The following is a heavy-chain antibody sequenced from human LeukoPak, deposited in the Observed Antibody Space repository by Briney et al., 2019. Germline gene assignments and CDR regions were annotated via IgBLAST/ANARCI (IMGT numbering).Heavy chain of an antibody. CDR1: GFTFSKYW. J-gene: IGHJ6*01. V-gene: IGHV3-74*01. Sequence: PGGTLRLSCAASGFTFSKYWTLWVRQAPGKGLESVSRINTNGTVTTYADPVKGRFTVSRTNADNTTLLQRNSVTHEATVSYYSGTIQSLDPPPASWGQGTPVTVSS. D-gene: IGHD6-19*01. CDR2: INTNGTVT. CDR3: GTIQSLDPPPAS.